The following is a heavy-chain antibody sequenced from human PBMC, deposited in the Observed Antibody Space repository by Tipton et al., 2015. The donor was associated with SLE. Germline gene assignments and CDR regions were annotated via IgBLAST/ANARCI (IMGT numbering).Heavy chain of an antibody. D-gene: IGHD6-13*01. CDR2: IIPVLGIA. J-gene: IGHJ3*02. CDR1: GGTFSSYT. Sequence: QVQLVQSGAEVKKPGSSVKVSCKASGGTFSSYTISWVRQAPGQGLEWMGRIIPVLGIANYAQKFQGRVTITADKSTSTAYMELSSLRSEDTAVYYCAKAPLYSSSWGVGAFDIWGQGTMVTVSS. V-gene: IGHV1-69*02. CDR3: AKAPLYSSSWGVGAFDI.